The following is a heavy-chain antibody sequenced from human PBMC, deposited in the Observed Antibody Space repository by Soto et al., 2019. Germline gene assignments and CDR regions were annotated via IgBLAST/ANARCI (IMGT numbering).Heavy chain of an antibody. CDR1: GYTFTSYA. CDR3: ARDPKTSGGQHWAFNYFDS. V-gene: IGHV1-3*01. J-gene: IGHJ4*02. D-gene: IGHD7-27*01. CDR2: INAGNGNT. Sequence: ASVKVSCKASGYTFTSYAMHWVRQAPGQRLEWMGWINAGNGNTKYSQKFQGRVTITRDTSASTLYLQVDSLRPEDAAVYYCARDPKTSGGQHWAFNYFDSWGQGTLVTV.